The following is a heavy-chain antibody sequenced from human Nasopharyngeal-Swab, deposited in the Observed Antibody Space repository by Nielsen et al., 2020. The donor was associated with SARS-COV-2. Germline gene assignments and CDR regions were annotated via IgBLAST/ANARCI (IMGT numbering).Heavy chain of an antibody. CDR3: AKDSLYYYYGMDV. Sequence: GESLKISCAASGFTFDDYGMSWVRQAPGKGLEWVSAISGSGGSTYYADSVKGRFTISRDNSKNTLYLQMNSLRAEDTAVYYCAKDSLYYYYGMDVWGQGTTVTVSS. CDR1: GFTFDDYG. V-gene: IGHV3-23*01. CDR2: ISGSGGST. J-gene: IGHJ6*02.